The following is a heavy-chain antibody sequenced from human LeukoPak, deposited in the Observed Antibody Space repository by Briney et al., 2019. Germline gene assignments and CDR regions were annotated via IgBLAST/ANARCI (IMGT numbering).Heavy chain of an antibody. V-gene: IGHV3-20*01. CDR1: GFTFSSYS. Sequence: PGGSLRLSCAASGFTFSSYSMNWVRQAPGKGLEWVSGINWNGGSTGYADSVKGRFTISRDNAKSSLYLQMNSLRAEDTALYHCARVRLVPAASPDDYYYYMDVWGKGTTVTISS. D-gene: IGHD2-2*01. J-gene: IGHJ6*03. CDR2: INWNGGST. CDR3: ARVRLVPAASPDDYYYYMDV.